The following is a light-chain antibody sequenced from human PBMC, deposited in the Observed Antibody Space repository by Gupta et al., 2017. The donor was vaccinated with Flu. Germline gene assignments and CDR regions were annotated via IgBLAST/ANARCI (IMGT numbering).Light chain of an antibody. J-gene: IGKJ1*01. V-gene: IGKV3-20*01. CDR1: QSVGTNY. CDR2: AAS. CDR3: QHYCSSLFT. Sequence: EIVLTHSPVTLSLSPGERVTLSCSASQSVGTNYLAWYQQKPGQAPRLLIYAASSRATGTPERFSGSGSGTEFTLTISRLEPEDFAVYYCQHYCSSLFTFGHGSRVDIK.